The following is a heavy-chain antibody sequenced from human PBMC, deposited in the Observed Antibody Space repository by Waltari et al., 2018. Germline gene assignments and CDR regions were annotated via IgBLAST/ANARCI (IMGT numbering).Heavy chain of an antibody. CDR3: AKGVDDAFDI. J-gene: IGHJ3*02. Sequence: QVQLQESGPGLVKPSETLSLTCAVSGYSISSGYYWGWIRQPPGKGLEWIGSIYHSGSTYYNPSLKSRVTISVDTSKNQFSLKLSSVTAADTAVYYCAKGVDDAFDIWGQGTMVTVSS. CDR1: GYSISSGYY. CDR2: IYHSGST. V-gene: IGHV4-38-2*01. D-gene: IGHD3-10*01.